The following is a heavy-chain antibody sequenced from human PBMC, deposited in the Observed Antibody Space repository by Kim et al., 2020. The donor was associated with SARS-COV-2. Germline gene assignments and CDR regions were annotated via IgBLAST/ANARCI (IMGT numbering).Heavy chain of an antibody. CDR1: GFTFSNAW. Sequence: GGSLRLSCAASGFTFSNAWMSWVRQAPGKGLEWVGRIKSKTDGGTTDYAAPVKGRFTISRDDSKNTLYLQMNSLKTEDTAVYYCTTALSFASYFDYWGQGTLGTVSS. J-gene: IGHJ4*02. V-gene: IGHV3-15*01. CDR2: IKSKTDGGTT. CDR3: TTALSFASYFDY.